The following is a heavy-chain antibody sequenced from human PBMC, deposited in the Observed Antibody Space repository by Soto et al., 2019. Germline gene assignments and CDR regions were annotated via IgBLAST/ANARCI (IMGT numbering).Heavy chain of an antibody. D-gene: IGHD6-6*01. CDR3: ARGLQYSSSSGWGYYYYYYGMDV. J-gene: IGHJ6*02. CDR1: GDSVSSNSAA. V-gene: IGHV6-1*01. Sequence: PSQTLSLTCAISGDSVSSNSAAWNWIRQSPSRGLEWLGRTYYRSKWYNDYAVSVKSRITINPDTSKNQFSLQLNSVTPEDTAVYYCARGLQYSSSSGWGYYYYYYGMDVWGQGTTVTVSS. CDR2: TYYRSKWYN.